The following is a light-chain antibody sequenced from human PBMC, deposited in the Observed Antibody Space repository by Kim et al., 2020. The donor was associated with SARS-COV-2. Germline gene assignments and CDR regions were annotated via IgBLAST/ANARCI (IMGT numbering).Light chain of an antibody. CDR3: QQYNNYPRT. CDR1: QRISSW. CDR2: DAS. Sequence: ASVGDRVTTTCRASQRISSWWAWYQQKLGRAPKLLIYDASSLQSGVPSRCSGSVSVTEFSLTISSLQPDDFATYYCQQYNNYPRTFGQGTKVEIK. J-gene: IGKJ1*01. V-gene: IGKV1-5*01.